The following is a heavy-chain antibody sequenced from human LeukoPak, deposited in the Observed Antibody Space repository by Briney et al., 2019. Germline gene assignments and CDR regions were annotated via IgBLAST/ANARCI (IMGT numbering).Heavy chain of an antibody. CDR2: ISSSGSTI. V-gene: IGHV3-48*04. CDR3: ASGGVYGVAVAAL. CDR1: GFTFSSSA. Sequence: GSLRLSCAASGFTFSSSAMNWVRQAPGKGLEWVSYISSSGSTIYYADSVKGRFTISRDNAKNTLYLQMNSLRAEDTAVYYCASGGVYGVAVAALWGQGTLVTVSS. D-gene: IGHD6-19*01. J-gene: IGHJ4*02.